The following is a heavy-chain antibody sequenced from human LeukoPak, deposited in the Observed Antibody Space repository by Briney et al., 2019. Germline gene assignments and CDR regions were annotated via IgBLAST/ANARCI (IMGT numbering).Heavy chain of an antibody. CDR1: GFTFSSYA. CDR3: ARDGELFGMDV. J-gene: IGHJ6*02. Sequence: GGSLRLSCAASGFTFSSYAMQWVRQAPGKGLEWVAVISYDGSNKYYADSVKGRFTISRDNSKNTLYLQMNSLRAEDTAVYYCARDGELFGMDVWGQGTTVTVSS. V-gene: IGHV3-30*04. CDR2: ISYDGSNK. D-gene: IGHD1-26*01.